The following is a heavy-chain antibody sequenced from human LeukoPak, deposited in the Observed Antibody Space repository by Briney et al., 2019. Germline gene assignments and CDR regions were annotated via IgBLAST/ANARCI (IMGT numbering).Heavy chain of an antibody. D-gene: IGHD5-18*01. V-gene: IGHV4-39*01. J-gene: IGHJ3*02. Sequence: PSETLSLTCTVSGGSISSSSYYWGWIRQPPGKGLEWIGSIYYSGSTYYNPSLKSRVTISVDTSKNQFSLKLSSVTAADTAVYCCARHFPGGYRLDAFDIWGQGTMVTVSS. CDR3: ARHFPGGYRLDAFDI. CDR2: IYYSGST. CDR1: GGSISSSSYY.